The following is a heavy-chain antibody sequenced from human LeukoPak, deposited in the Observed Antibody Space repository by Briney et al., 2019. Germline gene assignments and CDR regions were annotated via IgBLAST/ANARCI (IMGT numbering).Heavy chain of an antibody. CDR2: IYYSGST. D-gene: IGHD1-26*01. CDR1: GGSISSSSYY. Sequence: SETLSLTCTVSGGSISSSSYYWGWIRQPPGKGLEWIGSIYYSGSTYYNPSLKSRVTISVDTSKNQFSLKLSSVTAADTAVYYCARHDGVGATSIDYWGQGTLVTVSS. CDR3: ARHDGVGATSIDY. J-gene: IGHJ4*02. V-gene: IGHV4-39*01.